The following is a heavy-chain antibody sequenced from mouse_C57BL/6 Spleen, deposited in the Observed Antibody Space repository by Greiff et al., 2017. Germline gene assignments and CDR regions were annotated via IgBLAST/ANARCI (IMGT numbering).Heavy chain of an antibody. CDR2: IYPGSGST. J-gene: IGHJ1*03. V-gene: IGHV1-55*01. CDR3: ARCPHYYGSSYWYFDV. D-gene: IGHD1-1*01. CDR1: GYTFTSYW. Sequence: QVQLQQPGAELVKPGASVKMSCKASGYTFTSYWITWVKQRPGQGLEWIGDIYPGSGSTNYNEKFKSKATLTVDTSSSTAYMQLSSLTSEASAVYYCARCPHYYGSSYWYFDVWGTGTTVTVSS.